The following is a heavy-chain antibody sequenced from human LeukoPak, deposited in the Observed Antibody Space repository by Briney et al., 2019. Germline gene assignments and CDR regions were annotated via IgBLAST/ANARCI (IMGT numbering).Heavy chain of an antibody. CDR2: ISASGRGT. D-gene: IGHD3-22*01. CDR1: GFTFTSYA. Sequence: GGSLRLSCAASGFTFTSYAMNWVRQAPGKGLEWVSGISASGRGTYYADSVKGRFTIPRDNSKDTLSLQMKSLRAGDTAVYYCARGGSYYYDNSAYFGYWGQGTLVSVSS. CDR3: ARGGSYYYDNSAYFGY. J-gene: IGHJ4*02. V-gene: IGHV3-23*01.